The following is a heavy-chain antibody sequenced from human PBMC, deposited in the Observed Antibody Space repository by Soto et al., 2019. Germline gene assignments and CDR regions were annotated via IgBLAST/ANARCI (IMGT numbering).Heavy chain of an antibody. CDR3: AKVVRQPRIAAAGTGFDP. D-gene: IGHD6-13*01. Sequence: QPGGSLTLSCTASGFTFSSYAMSWVRQAPGKGLEWVSASSGSGSSTYYADPVKGRFTISSDNSKNTLYLQMNSLRAEDTAVYYCAKVVRQPRIAAAGTGFDPWGQGTLVTVSS. CDR2: SSGSGSST. V-gene: IGHV3-23*01. CDR1: GFTFSSYA. J-gene: IGHJ5*02.